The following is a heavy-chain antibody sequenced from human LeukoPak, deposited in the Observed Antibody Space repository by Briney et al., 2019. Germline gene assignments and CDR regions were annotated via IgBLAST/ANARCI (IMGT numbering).Heavy chain of an antibody. CDR1: GYTFTGYY. J-gene: IGHJ6*02. CDR2: INPNSGDT. D-gene: IGHD5-12*01. CDR3: ARTKRAYSGYDFGYYYGMDV. Sequence: ASVKVSCKASGYTFTGYYMHWVRQAPGQGLEWMGWINPNSGDTNYAQKFQGWVTMTRDTSISTAYMELSRLRSDDTAVYYCARTKRAYSGYDFGYYYGMDVWGQGTTVTVSS. V-gene: IGHV1-2*04.